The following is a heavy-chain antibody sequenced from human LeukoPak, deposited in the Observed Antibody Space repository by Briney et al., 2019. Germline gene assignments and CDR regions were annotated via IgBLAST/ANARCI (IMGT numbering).Heavy chain of an antibody. CDR3: APQQTYSPYNWFDP. Sequence: GGSLRLSCVASGFTFSSYAMSWVRQAPGTGLVWVSRIHPDGSITTYADSVKGRFTISRDNAKNTLYLQMNGLRAEDTAVYYCAPQQTYSPYNWFDPWGQGTLVTVSS. CDR1: GFTFSSYA. CDR2: IHPDGSIT. D-gene: IGHD5-12*01. J-gene: IGHJ5*02. V-gene: IGHV3-74*03.